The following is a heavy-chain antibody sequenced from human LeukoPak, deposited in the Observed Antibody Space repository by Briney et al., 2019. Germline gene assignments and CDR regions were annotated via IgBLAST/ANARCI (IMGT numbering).Heavy chain of an antibody. CDR1: GFTFSSYA. J-gene: IGHJ4*02. D-gene: IGHD3-22*01. CDR2: ISYDGSNK. Sequence: GRSLRLSCAASGFTFSSYAMHWVRQAPGKGLEWVAVISYDGSNKYYADSVKGRFTISRDNSKNTLYLQMNSLRDEDTAVYYCAKHRFESGGYHSTDWGQGTLVTVSS. V-gene: IGHV3-30-3*02. CDR3: AKHRFESGGYHSTD.